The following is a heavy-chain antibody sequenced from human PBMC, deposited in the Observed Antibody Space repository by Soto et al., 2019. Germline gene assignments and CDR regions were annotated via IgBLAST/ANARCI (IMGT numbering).Heavy chain of an antibody. V-gene: IGHV3-23*01. J-gene: IGHJ6*02. D-gene: IGHD5-12*01. CDR1: GFTFSSYA. CDR2: ISDSGGST. Sequence: PVGSLRLSCAASGFTFSSYAMNWVRQAPGKGLEWVAVISDSGGSTYYADSVKGRFIISRDNSKNTIYLQMNSLRAEDTAVYYCAREISYVSGGYLYYGMDVLGQGTAVTVSS. CDR3: AREISYVSGGYLYYGMDV.